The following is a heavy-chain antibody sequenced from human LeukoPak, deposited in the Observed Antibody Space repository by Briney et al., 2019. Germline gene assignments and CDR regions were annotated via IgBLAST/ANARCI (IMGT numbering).Heavy chain of an antibody. D-gene: IGHD3-22*01. CDR2: MSSGGST. Sequence: SETLSLTCTVSGGSISSYYWSWIRQPPGKGLEWIGRMSSGGSTTYNPSFKGRVTMSLDTSKRQFSLNLSSVTAADTAVYYCARDQTYYVSSGYYYVTYLQHWGQGILVTVSS. J-gene: IGHJ1*01. CDR1: GGSISSYY. CDR3: ARDQTYYVSSGYYYVTYLQH. V-gene: IGHV4-4*07.